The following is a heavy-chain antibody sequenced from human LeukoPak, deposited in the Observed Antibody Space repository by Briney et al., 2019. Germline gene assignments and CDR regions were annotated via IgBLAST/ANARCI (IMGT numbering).Heavy chain of an antibody. CDR1: GFTFSSYW. Sequence: GGSLRLSCAASGFTFSSYWMNWARQAPGKGLEWVASINHNGNVNYYVDSVKGRFTISRDNAKNSLYLQMSNLRAEDTAVYFCARGGVDVWGQGTLVTVSS. CDR2: INHNGNVN. D-gene: IGHD2-21*01. CDR3: ARGGVDV. V-gene: IGHV3-7*03. J-gene: IGHJ4*02.